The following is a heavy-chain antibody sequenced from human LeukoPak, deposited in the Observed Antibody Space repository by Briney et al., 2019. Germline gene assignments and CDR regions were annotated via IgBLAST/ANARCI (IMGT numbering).Heavy chain of an antibody. CDR2: ISISSGSI. D-gene: IGHD6-19*01. Sequence: GGSLRLSCAASGFTFTSYTMNWVRQAPGRGLEWVSYISISSGSIYYADSVKGRFTISRDNAKNSLYLQMNSLRDEDTAMYYCARGGYSSGWSRSAFDVWGQGTMVTVSS. CDR1: GFTFTSYT. J-gene: IGHJ3*01. V-gene: IGHV3-48*02. CDR3: ARGGYSSGWSRSAFDV.